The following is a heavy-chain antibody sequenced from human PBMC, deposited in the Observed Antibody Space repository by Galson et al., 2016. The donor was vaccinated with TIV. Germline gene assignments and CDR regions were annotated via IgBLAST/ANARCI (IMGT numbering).Heavy chain of an antibody. CDR1: GFTFSSYA. Sequence: SLRLSCAASGFTFSSYAMYWVRQAPGKGLEWVALISHDGNDERYADSVKGRFTISGDNSKNTLYLQLNSLRPEDTAVYYCARDRAHYDSVCFYYGMDVWGQGTTVTVSS. V-gene: IGHV3-30-3*01. J-gene: IGHJ6*02. CDR3: ARDRAHYDSVCFYYGMDV. CDR2: ISHDGNDE. D-gene: IGHD3-10*01.